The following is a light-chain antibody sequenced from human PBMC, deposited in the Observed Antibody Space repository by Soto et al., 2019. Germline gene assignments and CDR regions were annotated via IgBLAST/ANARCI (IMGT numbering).Light chain of an antibody. CDR2: EGS. CDR3: CSYAGSSTSV. Sequence: QSVLTQPASVSGSPGQSITISCPGTSSDVGSYNLVSWYQQRPGKAPKLMIYEGSKRPSGVSNRFSGSKSGNTASLTISGLQAEDEADYYCCSYAGSSTSVFGTGSKVTGL. V-gene: IGLV2-23*01. J-gene: IGLJ1*01. CDR1: SSDVGSYNL.